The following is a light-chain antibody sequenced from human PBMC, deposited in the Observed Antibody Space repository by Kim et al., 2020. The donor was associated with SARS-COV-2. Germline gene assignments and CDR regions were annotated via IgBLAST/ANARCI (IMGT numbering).Light chain of an antibody. CDR2: YDS. CDR1: NIGSKR. V-gene: IGLV3-21*04. Sequence: SVAPGKTARITCGGNNIGSKRVHWYQQKPGQAPVLVIYYDSDRPSGIPERFSGSNSGNTATLTISRVEAGDEADYYCQVWDSRVVFGGGTQLTVL. J-gene: IGLJ2*01. CDR3: QVWDSRVV.